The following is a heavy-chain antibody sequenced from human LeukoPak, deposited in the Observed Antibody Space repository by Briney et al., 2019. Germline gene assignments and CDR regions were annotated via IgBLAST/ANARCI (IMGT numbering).Heavy chain of an antibody. D-gene: IGHD6-13*01. V-gene: IGHV4-31*03. CDR2: IYYSGNT. CDR1: GGSISSGGYY. Sequence: SETLSLTCTVSGGSISSGGYYWSWIRQHPGKGLEWIGYIYYSGNTYYNPSLKSRVTISVDTSKNQFSLKLSSVTAADTAVYYCARTDIAAAGKVFDYWGQGTLVTVSS. J-gene: IGHJ4*02. CDR3: ARTDIAAAGKVFDY.